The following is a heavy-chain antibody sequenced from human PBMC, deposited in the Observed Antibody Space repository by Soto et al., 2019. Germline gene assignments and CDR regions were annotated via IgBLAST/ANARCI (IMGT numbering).Heavy chain of an antibody. CDR2: INSYGSST. CDR3: ATDGSYAQHV. Sequence: GSLSLSCAVAGLTLSSTWMLWVRQAPGKGLVWVSHINSYGSSTTYADSVRGRFTISRDNAKNTVYLQMNSLRAEDTAVYYCATDGSYAQHVWGQGTTVTVSS. V-gene: IGHV3-74*03. J-gene: IGHJ6*02. D-gene: IGHD3-16*01. CDR1: GLTLSSTW.